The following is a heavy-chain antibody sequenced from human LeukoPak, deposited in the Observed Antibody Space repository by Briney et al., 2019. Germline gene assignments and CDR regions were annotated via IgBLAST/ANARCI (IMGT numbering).Heavy chain of an antibody. J-gene: IGHJ5*02. V-gene: IGHV3-53*01. CDR3: VRNSGELGA. D-gene: IGHD2-21*01. CDR2: IYSVGST. CDR1: GFTVRNNY. Sequence: GGSLRLSCAASGFTVRNNYMSWVSRAAGKGLEWVALIYSVGSTYYADSVKGRFTISRDNSKNTLHLQMNSLRAEDTAVYYCVRNSGELGAWGQGTLVTVSS.